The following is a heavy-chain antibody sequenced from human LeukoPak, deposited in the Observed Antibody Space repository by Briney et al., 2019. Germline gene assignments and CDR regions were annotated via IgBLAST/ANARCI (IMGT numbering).Heavy chain of an antibody. D-gene: IGHD4-11*01. CDR1: GFTFSSYA. CDR3: AKAPGDTVTTSYYYYMDV. Sequence: GGSLRLSCAASGFTFSSYAMSWVRQAPGKGLEWVSAISGSGGSTYYADSVEGRFTISRDNSKNTLYLQMNSLRAEDTAVYYCAKAPGDTVTTSYYYYMDVWGKGTTVTVSS. V-gene: IGHV3-23*01. J-gene: IGHJ6*03. CDR2: ISGSGGST.